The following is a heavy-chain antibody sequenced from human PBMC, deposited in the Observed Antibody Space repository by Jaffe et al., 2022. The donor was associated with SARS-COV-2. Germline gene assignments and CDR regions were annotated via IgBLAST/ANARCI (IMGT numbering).Heavy chain of an antibody. CDR1: GGSISSGTYY. D-gene: IGHD3-10*01. V-gene: IGHV4-61*02. Sequence: QVQLQESGPGLVKPSQTLSLTCTVSGGSISSGTYYWSWIRQPAGKGLEWIGHNYIFGSTNYNPSLKSRVTISADTSKNQFSLMLSSVTAADTAVYYCARENLNYPWYVDVWGRGTLVTVSS. CDR2: NYIFGST. CDR3: ARENLNYPWYVDV. J-gene: IGHJ2*01.